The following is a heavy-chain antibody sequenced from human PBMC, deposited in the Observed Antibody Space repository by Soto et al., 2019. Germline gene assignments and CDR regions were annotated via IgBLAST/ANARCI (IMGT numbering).Heavy chain of an antibody. D-gene: IGHD4-17*01. J-gene: IGHJ4*02. V-gene: IGHV1-18*01. CDR1: GYTFTSYG. CDR2: SSAYNGNT. Sequence: QVQLVQSGAEVKKPGASVKVSCKASGYTFTSYGISLVRQAPGQGLEWMGGSSAYNGNTNYAQKLQGRVTMTTHTTTSTAYMELRSLRSDDTAVYYCAIDEFGDPVVYWGQGTLVTVSS. CDR3: AIDEFGDPVVY.